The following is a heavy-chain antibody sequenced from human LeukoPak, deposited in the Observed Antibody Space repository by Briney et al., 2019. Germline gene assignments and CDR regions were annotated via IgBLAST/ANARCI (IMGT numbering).Heavy chain of an antibody. J-gene: IGHJ3*02. Sequence: SETLSLTCAVYGGSFSGYYWSWVRQPPAKGLEWIGEINHSGSTNYNPSLKSRVAISVDTSKNQFSLKLSSVTAADTAVYYCARERYCSGGSRSAFDIWGQGTMVTVSS. CDR1: GGSFSGYY. D-gene: IGHD2-15*01. CDR2: INHSGST. V-gene: IGHV4-34*01. CDR3: ARERYCSGGSRSAFDI.